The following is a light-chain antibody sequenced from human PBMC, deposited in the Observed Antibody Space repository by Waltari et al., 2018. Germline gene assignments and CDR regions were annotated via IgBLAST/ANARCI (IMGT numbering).Light chain of an antibody. CDR1: QSVSSY. CDR3: QQRSNWPPIT. J-gene: IGKJ5*01. V-gene: IGKV3-11*01. Sequence: EIVLTQSPATLSLSPGERATLSCRASQSVSSYLAWYQQKPGQAPRLLIYDASNRATGIPARFRGSGSGTDFTLNISSLEPEDFAVYYCQQRSNWPPITFGQGTRLEIK. CDR2: DAS.